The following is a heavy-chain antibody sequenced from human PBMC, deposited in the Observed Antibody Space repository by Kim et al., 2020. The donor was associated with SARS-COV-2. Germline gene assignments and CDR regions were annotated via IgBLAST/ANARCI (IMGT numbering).Heavy chain of an antibody. CDR3: ARDSRDRYSSGLVIRRFDY. CDR1: GFTFSSYS. Sequence: GGSLRLSCAASGFTFSSYSMNWVRQAPGKGLEWVSYISSSSSTIYYADSVKGRFTISRDNAKNSLYLQMNSLRDEDTAVYYCARDSRDRYSSGLVIRRFDYWGQGTLVTVSS. J-gene: IGHJ4*02. D-gene: IGHD6-19*01. V-gene: IGHV3-48*02. CDR2: ISSSSSTI.